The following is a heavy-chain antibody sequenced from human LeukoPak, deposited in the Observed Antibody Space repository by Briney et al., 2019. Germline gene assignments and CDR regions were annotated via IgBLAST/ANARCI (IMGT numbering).Heavy chain of an antibody. CDR2: VDPEDGET. D-gene: IGHD5-18*01. Sequence: ATVTISCKASVYTFADYYMHWVQQAPGQGLEWMGRVDPEDGETIYAEKFQGRVTITADTSTDTAYMELSSLRSEDTAVYYCATVRGYSYGYAYWGQGTLVTVSS. CDR1: VYTFADYY. CDR3: ATVRGYSYGYAY. V-gene: IGHV1-69-2*01. J-gene: IGHJ4*02.